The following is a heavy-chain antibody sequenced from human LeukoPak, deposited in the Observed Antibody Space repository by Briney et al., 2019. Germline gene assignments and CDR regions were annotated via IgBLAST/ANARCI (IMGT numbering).Heavy chain of an antibody. CDR1: GYTFTSYD. D-gene: IGHD3-9*01. V-gene: IGHV1-2*02. J-gene: IGHJ4*02. CDR2: INPNSGGT. CDR3: ARDHYDILTGYSELDY. Sequence: ASVKVSCKASGYTFTSYDINWVRQATGQGLEWMGWINPNSGGTNYAQKFQGRVTMTRDTSISTAYMELSRLRSDDTAVYYCARDHYDILTGYSELDYWGQGTLVTVSS.